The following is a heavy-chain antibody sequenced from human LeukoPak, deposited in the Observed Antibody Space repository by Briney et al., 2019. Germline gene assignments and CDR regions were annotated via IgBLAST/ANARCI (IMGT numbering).Heavy chain of an antibody. D-gene: IGHD6-19*01. V-gene: IGHV3-53*01. CDR1: GFPFSSNY. J-gene: IGHJ4*02. CDR2: IYSGGST. Sequence: GALRLSCAASGFPFSSNYMSWVRQAPGKGLEGVSVIYSGGSTDHADSVKGQFTISRDNYKNTLYLQMNSLRAEDTAVYYCARHSSQHGVFDYWGQGTLVTVSS. CDR3: ARHSSQHGVFDY.